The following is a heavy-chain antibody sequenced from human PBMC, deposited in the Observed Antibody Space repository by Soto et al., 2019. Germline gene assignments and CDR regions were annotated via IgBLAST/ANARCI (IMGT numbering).Heavy chain of an antibody. CDR2: ISANGAYT. V-gene: IGHV3-23*01. D-gene: IGHD2-8*01. CDR3: AHPRGYGVFDAYDI. Sequence: SGGSLRLSCAASGFTFSTYAMNWVRQAPGKGLEWVSAISANGAYTYYADSVKGRFTVSRDNSVNALYLQMNSLRIEDTAVYYCAHPRGYGVFDAYDIWGQGMMVTVSS. J-gene: IGHJ3*02. CDR1: GFTFSTYA.